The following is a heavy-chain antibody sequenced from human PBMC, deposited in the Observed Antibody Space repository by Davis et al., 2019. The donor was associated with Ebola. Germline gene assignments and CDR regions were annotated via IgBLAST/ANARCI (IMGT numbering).Heavy chain of an antibody. D-gene: IGHD2-21*02. V-gene: IGHV3-23*01. J-gene: IGHJ3*01. CDR2: FGTSGDT. CDR1: GFIFSTYV. CDR3: AKDTANIWFDV. Sequence: GGSLRPSCSASGFIFSTYVMSWVRQAPGKGLEWVSTFGTSGDTYYADSVKGRFTISRDHSRNTLYLQMNGLRVEDTGMYYCAKDTANIWFDVWGQGTMVTVSS.